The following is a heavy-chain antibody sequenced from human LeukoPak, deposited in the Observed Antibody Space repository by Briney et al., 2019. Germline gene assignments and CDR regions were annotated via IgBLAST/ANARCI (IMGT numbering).Heavy chain of an antibody. J-gene: IGHJ3*02. CDR1: GFTFGSYS. CDR3: ARDWYDNSDAFDI. Sequence: GGSLRLSCAASGFTFGSYSMNWVRQAPGKGLEWLSYINSGSNSINYADSVKGRFTISRDNAKNSLYLQMNSLRAEDTAVYYCARDWYDNSDAFDIWGQGTMVTVSS. V-gene: IGHV3-21*05. D-gene: IGHD3-9*01. CDR2: INSGSNSI.